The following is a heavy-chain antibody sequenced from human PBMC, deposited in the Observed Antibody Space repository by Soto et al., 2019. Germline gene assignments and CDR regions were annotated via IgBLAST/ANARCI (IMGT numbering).Heavy chain of an antibody. CDR3: ARDSAVADSSGYYDPSFGMDV. CDR1: GLTFSSYS. CDR2: ISSSSSYI. V-gene: IGHV3-21*01. Sequence: NPGGSLRLSCAACGLTFSSYSMNWVRQAPGKGLEWVSSISSSSSYIYYADSVKGRFTISRDNAKNSLYLQMNSLRAKDTAVYYCARDSAVADSSGYYDPSFGMDVWGQGTTATVSS. D-gene: IGHD3-22*01. J-gene: IGHJ6*02.